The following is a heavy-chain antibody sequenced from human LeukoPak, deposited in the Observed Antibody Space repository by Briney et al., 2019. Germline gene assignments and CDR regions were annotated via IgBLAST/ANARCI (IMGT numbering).Heavy chain of an antibody. V-gene: IGHV4-61*05. D-gene: IGHD6-19*01. J-gene: IGHJ4*02. CDR3: ARVRSSGWGKGFDY. CDR2: IYYSGST. Sequence: SETLSLTCTVSGGSISSSSYYWGWIRQPPGKGLEWIGYIYYSGSTNYNPSLKSRATISVDTSKNQFSLKLSSVTAADTAMYYCARVRSSGWGKGFDYWGQGTLVTVSS. CDR1: GGSISSSSYY.